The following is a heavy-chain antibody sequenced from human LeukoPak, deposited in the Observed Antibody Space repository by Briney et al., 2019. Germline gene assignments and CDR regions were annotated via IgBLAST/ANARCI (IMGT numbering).Heavy chain of an antibody. D-gene: IGHD1-26*01. V-gene: IGHV3-48*03. CDR1: GFTFNAFK. Sequence: GGSLRLSCAASGFTFNAFKMNWVRQAPGKGLEWVSYISTSSSIIYFADSVKGRFTISRDNAKNSLYLQMDSLRAEDTAVYYCAREIVGATPYFDYWGRGTLVTVSS. CDR2: ISTSSSII. CDR3: AREIVGATPYFDY. J-gene: IGHJ4*02.